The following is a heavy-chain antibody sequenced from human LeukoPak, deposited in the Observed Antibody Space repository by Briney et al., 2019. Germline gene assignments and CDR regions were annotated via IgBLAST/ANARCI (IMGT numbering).Heavy chain of an antibody. CDR1: GGSISSYY. V-gene: IGHV4-59*08. CDR2: IYYSGST. Sequence: SETLSLTCTVSGGSISSYYWSWIRQPPGKGLEWIGYIYYSGSTNYNPSLKSRVTISVDTSKNQFSLKLSSVTAADTAVYYCARLPRITMVRGVILSIDYWGQGTLVTVSS. D-gene: IGHD3-10*01. J-gene: IGHJ4*02. CDR3: ARLPRITMVRGVILSIDY.